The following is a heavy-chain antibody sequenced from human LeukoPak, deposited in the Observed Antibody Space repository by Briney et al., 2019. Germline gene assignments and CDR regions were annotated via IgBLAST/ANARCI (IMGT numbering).Heavy chain of an antibody. CDR3: ARASYSYDINGWVPFDY. J-gene: IGHJ4*02. D-gene: IGHD3-22*01. CDR1: GGSINNNIHY. V-gene: IGHV4-39*07. CDR2: IFYSGQT. Sequence: SETLSLTCTVSGGSINNNIHYWGWIRQLPGKGLEWIGTIFYSGQTYYSPSLKSRVTISVDTSKNQFSLKLRSVTAADTAVYYCARASYSYDINGWVPFDYWGQGTLVTVSS.